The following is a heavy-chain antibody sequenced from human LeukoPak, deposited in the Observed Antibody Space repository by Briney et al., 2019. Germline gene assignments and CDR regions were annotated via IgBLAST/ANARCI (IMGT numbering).Heavy chain of an antibody. CDR1: GDTFTSYG. J-gene: IGHJ4*02. D-gene: IGHD4-17*01. V-gene: IGHV1-18*01. CDR2: ISAYNGNT. Sequence: SVKVSCKASGDTFTSYGISWVRQAPGQGLEWMGWISAYNGNTNYAQKLQGRVTMTTDTSTSTAYMELRSLRSDDTAVYYCARDRGNHHYGDYAIDYWGQGTLVTVSS. CDR3: ARDRGNHHYGDYAIDY.